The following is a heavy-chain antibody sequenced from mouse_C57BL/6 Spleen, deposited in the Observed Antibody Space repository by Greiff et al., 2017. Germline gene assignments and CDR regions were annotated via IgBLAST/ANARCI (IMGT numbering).Heavy chain of an antibody. Sequence: VQLKESGPELVKPGASVKLSCKASGYTFTSYDINWVKQRPGQGLEWIGWIYPRDGSTKYNEKFKGKATLTVDTSSSTAYMELPGLTSEDSAVCFCAILGRVVRGTGFAYWGQGTLVTVSA. D-gene: IGHD1-1*01. CDR3: AILGRVVRGTGFAY. V-gene: IGHV1-85*01. J-gene: IGHJ3*01. CDR1: GYTFTSYD. CDR2: IYPRDGST.